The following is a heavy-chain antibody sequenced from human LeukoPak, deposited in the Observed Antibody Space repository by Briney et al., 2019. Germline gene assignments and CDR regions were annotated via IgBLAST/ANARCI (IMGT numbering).Heavy chain of an antibody. CDR3: AKASLELDEEYYYYYYMDV. J-gene: IGHJ6*03. Sequence: SETLSLTCTVSGGSISTYYWSWIRQPPGKGLEWIGYIYYSGSTSYNPSLKSRVTISVDTSKNQFSLKLSSVTAADTAVYYCAKASLELDEEYYYYYYMDVWGKGTTVTVSS. CDR2: IYYSGST. D-gene: IGHD1-7*01. CDR1: GGSISTYY. V-gene: IGHV4-59*01.